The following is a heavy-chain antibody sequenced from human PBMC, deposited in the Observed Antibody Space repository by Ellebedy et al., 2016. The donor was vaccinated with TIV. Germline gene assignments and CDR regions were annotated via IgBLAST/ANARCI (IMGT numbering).Heavy chain of an antibody. J-gene: IGHJ5*02. D-gene: IGHD3-10*01. CDR3: ARDLRITLVRGVIEYNWFDP. CDR1: GGSINSGDW. Sequence: SETLSLTCTVSGGSINSGDWWSWVRQPPGKGLEWLGQIYPSGTTNYNPSLKSRVTMSVDKSNNQFSLNLNSVTAADTAVYYCARDLRITLVRGVIEYNWFDPWGQGTLVTVSS. V-gene: IGHV4-4*02. CDR2: IYPSGTT.